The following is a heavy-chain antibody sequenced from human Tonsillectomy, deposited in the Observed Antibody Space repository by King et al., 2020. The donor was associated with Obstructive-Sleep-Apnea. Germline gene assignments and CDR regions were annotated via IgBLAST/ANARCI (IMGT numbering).Heavy chain of an antibody. D-gene: IGHD5-18*01. CDR2: IYPGASQI. CDR3: ARPRARVQLVFVDS. V-gene: IGHV5-51*01. CDR1: GYSFSSYW. J-gene: IGHJ5*01. Sequence: VQLVESGEEVKKPGESLKISCKASGYSFSSYWIGWVRQMPGKGLEWMGTIYPGASQIRYSPSFQGQVTISADKSISTAYLQFNSLKPSDTAMYYCARPRARVQLVFVDSWGQGTLVTVSS.